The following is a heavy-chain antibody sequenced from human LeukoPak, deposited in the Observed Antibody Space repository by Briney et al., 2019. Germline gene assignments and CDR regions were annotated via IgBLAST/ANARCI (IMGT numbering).Heavy chain of an antibody. V-gene: IGHV3-23*01. D-gene: IGHD6-19*01. CDR2: INHHDGNT. CDR3: AKDGLCPSVCPTKIDVAGYVES. Sequence: GASLILSCAASGFTFSIFTMNWVRQAPGKGLELVSIINHHDGNTYYTASVKGRFTISRDNSNNTVYLQMNSLRAEDTAIYYCAKDGLCPSVCPTKIDVAGYVESWGQGTLVTVSS. J-gene: IGHJ4*02. CDR1: GFTFSIFT.